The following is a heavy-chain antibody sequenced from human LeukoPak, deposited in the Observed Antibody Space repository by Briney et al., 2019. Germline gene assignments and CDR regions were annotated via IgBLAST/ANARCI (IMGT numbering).Heavy chain of an antibody. V-gene: IGHV1-18*01. CDR3: ARSHWGSQVAFDI. J-gene: IGHJ3*02. Sequence: ASVQVSCKASGYTFTRYRISWVRPARAQGLEGMGWISAYNGNTNYAQKLQGRVTMTTDTSTSTAYMELRSLRSDDTAVYYCARSHWGSQVAFDIWGQGTMVTVSS. CDR2: ISAYNGNT. D-gene: IGHD3-16*01. CDR1: GYTFTRYR.